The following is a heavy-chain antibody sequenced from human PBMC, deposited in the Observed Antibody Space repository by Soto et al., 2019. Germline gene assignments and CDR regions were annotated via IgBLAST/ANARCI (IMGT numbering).Heavy chain of an antibody. V-gene: IGHV3-21*01. Sequence: EVQLVESGGGLVEPGGSLRLSCAASGFTFSSYSMNWVRQAPGKGLEWVSSITSSNNYIHYTASVEGRFTISRDNAKSSLYLQMNSLRAEDTAVYYCGRDTNFYASGSGVDYWGQGTLVTVS. D-gene: IGHD3-10*01. J-gene: IGHJ4*02. CDR1: GFTFSSYS. CDR3: GRDTNFYASGSGVDY. CDR2: ITSSNNYI.